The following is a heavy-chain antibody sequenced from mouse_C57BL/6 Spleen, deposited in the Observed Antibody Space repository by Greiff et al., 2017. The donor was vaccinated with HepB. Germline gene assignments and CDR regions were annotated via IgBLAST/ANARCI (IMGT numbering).Heavy chain of an antibody. CDR1: GYTFTSYW. V-gene: IGHV1-64*01. CDR2: IHPNSGST. CDR3: ARSHYGSTLDY. J-gene: IGHJ2*01. D-gene: IGHD1-1*01. Sequence: VQLQQPGAELVKPGASVKLSCKASGYTFTSYWMHWVKQRPGQGLEWIGMIHPNSGSTNYNEKFKSKATLTVDKSSSTAYMQLSSRTSEASAVYYCARSHYGSTLDYWGQGTTLTVSS.